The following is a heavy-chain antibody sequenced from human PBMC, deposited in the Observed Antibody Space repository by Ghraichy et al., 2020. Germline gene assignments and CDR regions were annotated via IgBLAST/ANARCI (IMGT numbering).Heavy chain of an antibody. CDR3: ARAPFPYSGSYFDY. CDR1: GGSISSYY. V-gene: IGHV4-59*01. CDR2: IYYSGST. D-gene: IGHD1-26*01. J-gene: IGHJ4*02. Sequence: ESLNISCTVSGGSISSYYWSWIRQPPGKGLEWIGYIYYSGSTNYNPSLKSRVTISVDTSKNQFSLKLSSVTAADTAVYYCARAPFPYSGSYFDYWGQGTLVTVSS.